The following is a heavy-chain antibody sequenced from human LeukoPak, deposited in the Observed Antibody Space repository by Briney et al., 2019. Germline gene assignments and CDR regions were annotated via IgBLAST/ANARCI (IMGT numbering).Heavy chain of an antibody. V-gene: IGHV1-18*01. CDR1: GYTFTSYG. D-gene: IGHD3-22*01. J-gene: IGHJ4*02. Sequence: GASVKVSCKASGYTFTSYGISWVRQAPRQGLEWMGWISAYNGNTNYAQKLQGRVTMTTDTSTSTAYMELRSLRSDDTAVYYCARAWYYYDSSGYLPDYWGQGTLVTVSS. CDR2: ISAYNGNT. CDR3: ARAWYYYDSSGYLPDY.